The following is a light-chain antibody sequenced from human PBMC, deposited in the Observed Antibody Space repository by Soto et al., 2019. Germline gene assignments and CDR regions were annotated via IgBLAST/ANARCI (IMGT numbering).Light chain of an antibody. CDR2: GAS. Sequence: EIVLTQSPGTLSLSPVDIATLSCRASQSVSNKLAWYQQKPGQAPRLLISGASTRAAGISDRFRGSGSGTEFTLTISSLRSEDSATYYCQQYFEWPPMTFGQGTKVDIK. CDR1: QSVSNK. CDR3: QQYFEWPPMT. V-gene: IGKV3-15*01. J-gene: IGKJ1*01.